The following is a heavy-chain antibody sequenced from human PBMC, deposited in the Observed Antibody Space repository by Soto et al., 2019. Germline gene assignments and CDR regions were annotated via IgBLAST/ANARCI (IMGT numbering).Heavy chain of an antibody. CDR2: ISSSRGYI. Sequence: EVQLVESGGGLVKPGGSLRLSCAASGFTFSSYSMNWVRQAPGKGLEWVSSISSSRGYIYYAVSVKGRFTISRDNAVSSLYLQMNSLWAEDRAVYYGARDGMTAIFPHGFDVCGQGTMDT. J-gene: IGHJ3*01. D-gene: IGHD2-21*02. CDR3: ARDGMTAIFPHGFDV. CDR1: GFTFSSYS. V-gene: IGHV3-21*01.